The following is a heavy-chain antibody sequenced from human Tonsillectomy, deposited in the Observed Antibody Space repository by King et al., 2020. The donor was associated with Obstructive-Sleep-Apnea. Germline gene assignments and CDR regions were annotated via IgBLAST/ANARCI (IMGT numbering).Heavy chain of an antibody. CDR2: ICSSGSTI. CDR1: GFTFSYYY. D-gene: IGHD4-23*01. V-gene: IGHV3-11*01. Sequence: VQLVESGGGLVKPGGSLRLSCAASGFTFSYYYMSWIRQAPGKGLEWVSYICSSGSTIYYADSVKGRFTISKENAKNSLYLQMKSLIAEDTAVDYCARVSGDYGGNSVAFDIWGQGTMVTVSS. J-gene: IGHJ3*02. CDR3: ARVSGDYGGNSVAFDI.